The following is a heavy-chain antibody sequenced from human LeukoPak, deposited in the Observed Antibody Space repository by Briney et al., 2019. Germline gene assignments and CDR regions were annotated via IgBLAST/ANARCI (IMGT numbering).Heavy chain of an antibody. Sequence: PSETLSLTCTVSGGSISSYYWSWIRQPAGKGLEWIGRIYTSGSTNYNPSLKSRVTMSVDTSKNQFSLKLSSVTAADTAVYYCARDRAPFLAAADIFDYWGQGTLVTVS. CDR3: ARDRAPFLAAADIFDY. D-gene: IGHD6-13*01. CDR1: GGSISSYY. J-gene: IGHJ4*02. CDR2: IYTSGST. V-gene: IGHV4-4*07.